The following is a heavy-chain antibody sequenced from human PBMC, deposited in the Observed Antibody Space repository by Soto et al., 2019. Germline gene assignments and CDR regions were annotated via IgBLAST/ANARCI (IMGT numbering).Heavy chain of an antibody. Sequence: DVQLVESGGGLVQPGGSLRLSCSASGFTFSNYAMRWVRQAPGKGLEYVSVIIDTGANTFYADLVEGRFTISRDNSKKKLYLQVRSLRTEDTAGDSCVKDPAGVSPWEINWNDEDRFSDHFGLEVWGQGSTVIVSS. D-gene: IGHD1-1*01. J-gene: IGHJ6*02. CDR3: VKDPAGVSPWEINWNDEDRFSDHFGLEV. CDR2: IIDTGANT. CDR1: GFTFSNYA. V-gene: IGHV3-64D*09.